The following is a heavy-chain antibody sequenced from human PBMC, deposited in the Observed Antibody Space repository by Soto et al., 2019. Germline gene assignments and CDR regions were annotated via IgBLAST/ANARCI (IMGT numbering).Heavy chain of an antibody. D-gene: IGHD2-8*01. Sequence: GASVKVSCKASGYTFTGYYMHWVRQAPGQGLEWMGWINPNSGGTNYAQKFQGWVTMTRDTSISTAYMELSRLRSDDTAVYYCARGYCTNGVCYTLPQEGGYMDVWGKGTTVTVSS. CDR3: ARGYCTNGVCYTLPQEGGYMDV. J-gene: IGHJ6*03. V-gene: IGHV1-2*04. CDR2: INPNSGGT. CDR1: GYTFTGYY.